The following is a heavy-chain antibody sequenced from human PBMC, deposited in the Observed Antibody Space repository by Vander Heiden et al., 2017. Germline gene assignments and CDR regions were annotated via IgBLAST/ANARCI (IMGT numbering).Heavy chain of an antibody. J-gene: IGHJ6*02. Sequence: QVQLQESCPGLVKPSQTLSLTCRVSGGPFSSRGYYCTWIRQPPGKALEWIGSIFYTGDTFYTPSLKSRVTIAKDTSKNQFSLKLSSVTPADTAVYYCARALEGYGLDVWGQGTTVTVSS. CDR1: GGPFSSRGYY. CDR3: ARALEGYGLDV. V-gene: IGHV4-30-4*08. CDR2: IFYTGDT.